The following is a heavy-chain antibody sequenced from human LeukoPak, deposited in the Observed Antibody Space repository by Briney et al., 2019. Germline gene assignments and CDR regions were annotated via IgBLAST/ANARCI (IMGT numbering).Heavy chain of an antibody. Sequence: ASVKVSCKASGYTFTSYYMHWVRQAPGQGLEWMGIINPSGGSTSYAQKFQGRVTMTEDTSTDTAYMELSSLRSEDTAVYYCATGMEQFLPGYWGQGTLVTVSS. D-gene: IGHD3-10*01. CDR1: GYTFTSYY. J-gene: IGHJ4*02. CDR2: INPSGGST. CDR3: ATGMEQFLPGY. V-gene: IGHV1-46*01.